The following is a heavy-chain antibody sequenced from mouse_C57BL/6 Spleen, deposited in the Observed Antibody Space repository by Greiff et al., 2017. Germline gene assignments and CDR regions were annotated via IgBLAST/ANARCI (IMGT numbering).Heavy chain of an antibody. CDR2: IYPGDGDT. D-gene: IGHD2-5*01. CDR1: GYAFSSSW. Sequence: VQLHQSGPELVKPGASVKISCKASGYAFSSSWLNWVKQRPGKGLEWIGRIYPGDGDTNYNGKFKGKATLTADKSSSTAYMQLSSLTSEDSAVYFCARDYYSNYSYFDYWGQGTTLTVSS. J-gene: IGHJ2*01. V-gene: IGHV1-82*01. CDR3: ARDYYSNYSYFDY.